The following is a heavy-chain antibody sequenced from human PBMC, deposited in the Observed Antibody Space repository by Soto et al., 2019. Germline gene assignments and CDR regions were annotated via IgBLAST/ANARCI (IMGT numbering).Heavy chain of an antibody. Sequence: SETLSLTCAVYGGSFSGYYWSWIRQPPGKGLEWIGEINHRGSTNYNPSLKSRVTISVDTSKNQFSLKLSSVTAADTAVYYCARGLADYYDSSGYESAFDIWGQGTMVTVSS. D-gene: IGHD3-22*01. J-gene: IGHJ3*02. V-gene: IGHV4-34*01. CDR3: ARGLADYYDSSGYESAFDI. CDR1: GGSFSGYY. CDR2: INHRGST.